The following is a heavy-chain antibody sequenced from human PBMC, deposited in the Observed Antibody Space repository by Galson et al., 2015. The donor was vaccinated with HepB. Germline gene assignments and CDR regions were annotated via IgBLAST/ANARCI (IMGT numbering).Heavy chain of an antibody. Sequence: SVTVSCKASGSTFTGYYMHWVRQAPGQGLEWMGWINPNSGGTNYAQKFQGRVTMTRDTSISTAYMELSRLRSDDTAVYYCARYGPGSIAARRQYYYYGMDVWGQGTTVTVSS. CDR2: INPNSGGT. D-gene: IGHD6-6*01. V-gene: IGHV1-2*02. CDR3: ARYGPGSIAARRQYYYYGMDV. J-gene: IGHJ6*02. CDR1: GSTFTGYY.